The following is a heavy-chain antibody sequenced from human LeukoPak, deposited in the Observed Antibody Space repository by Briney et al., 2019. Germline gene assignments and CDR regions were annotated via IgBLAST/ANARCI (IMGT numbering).Heavy chain of an antibody. CDR3: ARLMITLGGAYDFNI. J-gene: IGHJ3*02. D-gene: IGHD3-16*01. V-gene: IGHV4-59*01. CDR1: GGSISDYY. Sequence: SETLSLTCTVSGGSISDYYNWIRQSPGKGLEWIGYIDYGGRTNYNPSFNSRVTISADSSKNQLSLKLRSVTAADTAVYYCARLMITLGGAYDFNIWGQGTRVTVS. CDR2: IDYGGRT.